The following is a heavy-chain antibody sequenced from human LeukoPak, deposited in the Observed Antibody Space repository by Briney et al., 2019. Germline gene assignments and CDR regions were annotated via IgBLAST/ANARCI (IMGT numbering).Heavy chain of an antibody. V-gene: IGHV1-2*02. Sequence: GASVKVSCKASGYTFTGYYMHWVRQAPGQGLEWMGWINPNSGGTNYAQKFQGRVTMTSDTSISTAYMELSRLRSDDTAVYYCARDEDYYDSSGYLGWGQGTLVTVSS. J-gene: IGHJ4*02. CDR1: GYTFTGYY. D-gene: IGHD3-22*01. CDR3: ARDEDYYDSSGYLG. CDR2: INPNSGGT.